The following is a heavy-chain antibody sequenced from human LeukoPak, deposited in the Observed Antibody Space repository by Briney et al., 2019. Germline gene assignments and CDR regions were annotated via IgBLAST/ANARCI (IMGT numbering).Heavy chain of an antibody. V-gene: IGHV4-61*02. CDR3: ARARRGVHSPKWGYYYYYYMDV. J-gene: IGHJ6*03. Sequence: PSETLSLTCTVSGGSISNGTSYWTWIRQPAGKSLEWLGRIYSSGSTNYNPSLKSRVTISADTSKNQFSLKLSSVTAADTAVYYCARARRGVHSPKWGYYYYYYMDVWGKGTTVTVSS. CDR2: IYSSGST. D-gene: IGHD2-8*01. CDR1: GGSISNGTSY.